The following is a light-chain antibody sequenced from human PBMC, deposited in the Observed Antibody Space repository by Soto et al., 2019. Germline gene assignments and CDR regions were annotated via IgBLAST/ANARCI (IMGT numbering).Light chain of an antibody. CDR2: GAS. Sequence: EIVLTQSPGTLSLSPGERATLSCRASQSVSSSYLAWYQQKPGQAPRLLIYGASSRATGIPDRFSGSGSGTDFTLTISRLEPEDFAVYYCQQYGSSPLTFCQGI. V-gene: IGKV3-20*01. CDR1: QSVSSSY. CDR3: QQYGSSPLT. J-gene: IGKJ1*01.